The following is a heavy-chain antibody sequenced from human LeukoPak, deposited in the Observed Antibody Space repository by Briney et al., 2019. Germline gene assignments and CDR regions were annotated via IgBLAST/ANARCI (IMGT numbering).Heavy chain of an antibody. CDR1: VGSISSYY. Sequence: SETLSLTCPVSVGSISSYYWSWIRQPAGKGLEWIGRIYTSGSTNYNPSLKSRVTMSVDTSKNQFSLKLSSVTAADTAVYYCARDSTAGYYYYYGMDVWGQGTTVTVSS. CDR3: ARDSTAGYYYYYGMDV. J-gene: IGHJ6*02. CDR2: IYTSGST. V-gene: IGHV4-4*07.